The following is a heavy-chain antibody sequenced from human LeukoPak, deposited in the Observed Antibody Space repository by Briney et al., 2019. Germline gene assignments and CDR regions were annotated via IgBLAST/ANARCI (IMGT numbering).Heavy chain of an antibody. V-gene: IGHV3-30-3*01. Sequence: GGSLRLSCAASGLTFSSYAMHWVRQAPGKGLEWVAVISYDGSNKYYADSVKGRFTISRDNSKNTLYLQMNSLRAEDTAVYYCAREIESMDVWGQGTLVTVSS. CDR1: GLTFSSYA. CDR3: AREIESMDV. D-gene: IGHD2/OR15-2a*01. CDR2: ISYDGSNK. J-gene: IGHJ4*02.